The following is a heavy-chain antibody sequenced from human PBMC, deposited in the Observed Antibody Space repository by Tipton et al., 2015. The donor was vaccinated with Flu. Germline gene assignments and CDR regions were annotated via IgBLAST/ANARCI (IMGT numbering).Heavy chain of an antibody. V-gene: IGHV3-23*01. CDR1: GFTFSRYG. CDR2: IGGGGATT. D-gene: IGHD6-19*01. J-gene: IGHJ1*01. Sequence: GSLRLSCAASGFTFSRYGMSWVRQAPGEGLEWVSAIGGGGATTYFADSVKGRFTISRDNTRNTLYLQMNSLRAEDTAIYYCARVIPEFVAGLSYWGQGTLVTVSS. CDR3: ARVIPEFVAGLSY.